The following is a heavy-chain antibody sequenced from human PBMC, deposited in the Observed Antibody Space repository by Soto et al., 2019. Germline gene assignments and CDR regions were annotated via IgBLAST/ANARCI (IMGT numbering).Heavy chain of an antibody. V-gene: IGHV3-30-3*01. J-gene: IGHJ6*04. CDR2: ISYDGTNE. Sequence: QVQLVESGGGVVQPGRSLRLSCAASGFTFSSYPMDWVRQAPGKGLEWVAVISYDGTNEHYADSVKGRFTISRDNSKTTLYLQMNSLRAEDTAVYYCARPCLYSSNPHYYYYGMDVWGKGTTVTVSS. CDR3: ARPCLYSSNPHYYYYGMDV. D-gene: IGHD6-13*01. CDR1: GFTFSSYP.